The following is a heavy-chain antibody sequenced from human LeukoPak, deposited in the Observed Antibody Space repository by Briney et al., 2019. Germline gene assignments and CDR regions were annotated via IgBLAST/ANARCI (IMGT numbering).Heavy chain of an antibody. J-gene: IGHJ3*02. D-gene: IGHD4-17*01. CDR3: TTHTVTTRGAFDI. Sequence: GGSLLLSCAASGFTISNAWMSWVRRAPGKRLEWVGRVKSKTDGGTTDYAAPVKGRFTISRDDSKNTLYLQMNSLKTEDTAVYYCTTHTVTTRGAFDIWGQGTMVTVSS. CDR1: GFTISNAW. CDR2: VKSKTDGGTT. V-gene: IGHV3-15*01.